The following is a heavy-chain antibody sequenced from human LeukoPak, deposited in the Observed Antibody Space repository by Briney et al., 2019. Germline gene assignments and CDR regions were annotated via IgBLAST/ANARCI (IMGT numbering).Heavy chain of an antibody. J-gene: IGHJ4*02. D-gene: IGHD2-2*01. CDR2: ISGSGDST. CDR3: AHGSMYQLDS. CDR1: GFTFSNYA. V-gene: IGHV3-23*01. Sequence: PGGSLRLSCAASGFTFSNYAMRWVRQAPGKGLEWVSGISGSGDSTYYADSVKGRFTISRDNSKNTLYLQMNSLRAEDTAVYYCAHGSMYQLDSWGQGTLVTVSS.